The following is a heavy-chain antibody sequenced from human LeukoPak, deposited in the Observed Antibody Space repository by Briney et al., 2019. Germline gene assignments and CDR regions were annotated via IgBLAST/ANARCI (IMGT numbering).Heavy chain of an antibody. Sequence: APVKVSCKASGGTFSRYAISWVRQAPGQGLEWMGGIIPIFGTAKYAQKFQGRVTLTTAESTSTAYMELSSLRSEDTAVYYCAFDSSGYLSRSLPPYFDSWGQGTLVTVSS. J-gene: IGHJ4*02. V-gene: IGHV1-69*05. CDR3: AFDSSGYLSRSLPPYFDS. CDR1: GGTFSRYA. D-gene: IGHD3-22*01. CDR2: IIPIFGTA.